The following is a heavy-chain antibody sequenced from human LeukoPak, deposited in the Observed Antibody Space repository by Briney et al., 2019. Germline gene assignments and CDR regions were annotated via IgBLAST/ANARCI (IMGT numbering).Heavy chain of an antibody. Sequence: SGTLSLTCAVYGGSFSGYHWSWIRQPPRKGLEWIGEINHSGSTNYNPSLKSRVTISVDTSKNQFSLKVSSVTAADTAVYYCARGNYDYYDHWGQGTLVTVSS. CDR1: GGSFSGYH. CDR3: ARGNYDYYDH. D-gene: IGHD1-7*01. V-gene: IGHV4-34*01. CDR2: INHSGST. J-gene: IGHJ4*02.